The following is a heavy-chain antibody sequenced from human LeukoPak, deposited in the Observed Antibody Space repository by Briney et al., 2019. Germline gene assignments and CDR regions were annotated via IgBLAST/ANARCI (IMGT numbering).Heavy chain of an antibody. J-gene: IGHJ5*02. D-gene: IGHD3-3*01. V-gene: IGHV3-7*01. CDR2: IKQDGSEK. CDR1: GFTFSSYW. CDR3: ARIGYDFSSGYYNNWFDP. Sequence: GGSLRLSCAASGFTFSSYWMSWVRQAPGKGLEWVANIKQDGSEKYYVDSLKGRFTISRDNAKNSLYLQMNSLRAEDTAVYYCARIGYDFSSGYYNNWFDPWGQGTLVTVSS.